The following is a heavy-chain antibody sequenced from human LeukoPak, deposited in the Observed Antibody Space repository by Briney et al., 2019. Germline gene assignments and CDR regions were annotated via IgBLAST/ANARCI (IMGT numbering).Heavy chain of an antibody. CDR3: AREGSRYYDFWGGLPY. D-gene: IGHD3-3*01. CDR2: IWYDGSNK. Sequence: PGRSLRLSCAASGFTFSSYGMHWVRQAPGKGLEWVAVIWYDGSNKYCADSVKGRFTISRDNSKNTLYLQMNSLRAEDTAVYYCAREGSRYYDFWGGLPYRGQGALVTVSS. J-gene: IGHJ4*02. V-gene: IGHV3-33*01. CDR1: GFTFSSYG.